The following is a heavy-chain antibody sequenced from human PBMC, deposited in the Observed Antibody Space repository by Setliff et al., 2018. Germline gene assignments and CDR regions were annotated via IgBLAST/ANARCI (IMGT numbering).Heavy chain of an antibody. J-gene: IGHJ2*01. Sequence: SETLSLTCIVSGASITSEAYYWSWIRQYPRKGLEWIGYIYYSGSTYYNPSLQSRVTVSLDSSKNHFSLELTSVTAADTAEYFCARSRTTAVKGGVFAVWGRGTLVTVSS. D-gene: IGHD6-19*01. CDR2: IYYSGST. CDR1: GASITSEAYY. CDR3: ARSRTTAVKGGVFAV. V-gene: IGHV4-31*03.